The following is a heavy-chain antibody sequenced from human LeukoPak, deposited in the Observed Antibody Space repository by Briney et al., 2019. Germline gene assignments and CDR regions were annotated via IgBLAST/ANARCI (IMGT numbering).Heavy chain of an antibody. CDR2: ILPSFGAT. V-gene: IGHV1-69*13. J-gene: IGHJ6*02. Sequence: ASVKVSCKASGGTFGSYAISWVRPAPGQGLGWMGGILPSFGATKYSQKFQDRVTITADVSTTTVYMDLTSLSSEDTALYYCASPLNTMVRGITTATDFFSYAMDVWGQGTAVTVSS. CDR3: ASPLNTMVRGITTATDFFSYAMDV. CDR1: GGTFGSYA. D-gene: IGHD3-10*01.